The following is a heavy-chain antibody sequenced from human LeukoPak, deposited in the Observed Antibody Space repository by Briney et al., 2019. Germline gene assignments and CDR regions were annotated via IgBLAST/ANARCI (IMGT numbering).Heavy chain of an antibody. Sequence: SGGSLRLSCAASGFTFSSYSMNWVRQAPGKGLEWVSYISSSGSTIYYADSVKGRFTISRDNAKNSLYLQMNSLRAEDTAVYYCAELGITMIGGVWGEGTTVTISS. J-gene: IGHJ6*04. CDR3: AELGITMIGGV. CDR1: GFTFSSYS. V-gene: IGHV3-48*04. CDR2: ISSSGSTI. D-gene: IGHD3-10*02.